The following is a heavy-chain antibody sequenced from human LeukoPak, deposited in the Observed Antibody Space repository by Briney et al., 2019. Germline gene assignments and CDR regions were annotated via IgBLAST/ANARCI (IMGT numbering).Heavy chain of an antibody. CDR3: AAGGVYDLLDN. V-gene: IGHV1-24*01. Sequence: ASVKVSCKVSGYSLSELSMHWVRQAPGEGLKWMGGFDPENGEAVYAQKFQGRVTMTEDTSTDTSYMELNSLKSEDTAVYYCAAGGVYDLLDNWGQGTLVTVS. CDR1: GYSLSELS. CDR2: FDPENGEA. J-gene: IGHJ4*02. D-gene: IGHD2-8*01.